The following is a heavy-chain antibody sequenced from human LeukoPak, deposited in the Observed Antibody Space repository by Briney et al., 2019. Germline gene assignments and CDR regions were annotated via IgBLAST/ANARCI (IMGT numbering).Heavy chain of an antibody. CDR3: PRGREPYGESDWFDP. J-gene: IGHJ5*02. CDR1: GFTFSIYS. Sequence: PGGSLRLSCAASGFTFSIYSMSWVRQAPGKGLEWVSSITSSGSYIYYADSVKGRFTISRDNAKNSLYLQMHSLRAEDTAVYYWPRGREPYGESDWFDPWGQGTLVTVSS. D-gene: IGHD1-26*01. CDR2: ITSSGSYI. V-gene: IGHV3-21*01.